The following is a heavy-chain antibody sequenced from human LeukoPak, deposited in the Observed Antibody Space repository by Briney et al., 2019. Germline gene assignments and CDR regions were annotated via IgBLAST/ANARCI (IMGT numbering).Heavy chain of an antibody. CDR1: GDSVSSDRAA. D-gene: IGHD5/OR15-5a*01. V-gene: IGHV6-1*01. CDR2: TYYRSKWFD. Sequence: SQTLSLTCAISGDSVSSDRAAWNWIRQSPSRGLEWLVRTYYRSKWFDEYAVSVKSRITIKPDTSRNQFSLHLNSVTPEDTAVYFCARTTVYDGSKYYGLDVWGQGTTVTVSS. J-gene: IGHJ6*02. CDR3: ARTTVYDGSKYYGLDV.